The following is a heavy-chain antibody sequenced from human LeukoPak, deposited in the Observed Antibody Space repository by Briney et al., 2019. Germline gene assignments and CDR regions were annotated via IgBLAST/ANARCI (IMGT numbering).Heavy chain of an antibody. CDR1: GGSISSSSYY. D-gene: IGHD3-10*01. V-gene: IGHV4-39*01. J-gene: IGHJ4*02. Sequence: PSETLSLTCTVSGGSISSSSYYWGWIRQPPGQGLAWIGSIYYSGSTYYNPSLKSPVTISVDTSKNQFSLKLSSVTAADTAVYYCARFPRGGFDYWGQGTLVTVSS. CDR2: IYYSGST. CDR3: ARFPRGGFDY.